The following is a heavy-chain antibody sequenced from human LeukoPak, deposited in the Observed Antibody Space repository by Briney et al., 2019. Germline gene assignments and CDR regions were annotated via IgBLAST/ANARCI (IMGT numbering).Heavy chain of an antibody. CDR2: ISYDGSNK. Sequence: PGGSLRLSCAASGFTFSSYGMHWVRQAPGKGLEWVAVISYDGSNKYYADSVKGRFTISRDNSKNTLYLQMNSLRAEDTALYYCAKDIGAHSSGYELHFDYWGQGTLVTVSS. D-gene: IGHD3-22*01. V-gene: IGHV3-30*18. CDR1: GFTFSSYG. CDR3: AKDIGAHSSGYELHFDY. J-gene: IGHJ4*02.